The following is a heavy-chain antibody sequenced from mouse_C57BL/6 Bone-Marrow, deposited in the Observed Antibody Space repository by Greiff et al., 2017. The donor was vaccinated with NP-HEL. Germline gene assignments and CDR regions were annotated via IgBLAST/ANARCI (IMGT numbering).Heavy chain of an antibody. J-gene: IGHJ3*01. V-gene: IGHV1-52*01. CDR2: IDPSDSET. CDR3: ARGSNYGFAY. CDR1: GYTFTSYW. D-gene: IGHD2-5*01. Sequence: QVQLQQPGAELVRPGSSVKLSCKASGYTFTSYWMHWVKQRPIQGLEWIGNIDPSDSETHSNQKFKDKATLTVDKSSSTAYMQLSRLTSEDSAVYYCARGSNYGFAYWGQGTLVTVSA.